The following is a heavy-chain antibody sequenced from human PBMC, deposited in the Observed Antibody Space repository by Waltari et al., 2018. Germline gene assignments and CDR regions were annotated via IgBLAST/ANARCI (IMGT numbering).Heavy chain of an antibody. CDR3: VKDYYGSGSYHYYMDV. V-gene: IGHV3-30*18. Sequence: QVQLVESGGGVVQPGRSLRLSCAASGFTFSSYGMHWVRQAPGKGLEWVAVISYDGSNKYYADSVKGRFTISRDNSKNTLYLQMNSLRAEDTAVYYCVKDYYGSGSYHYYMDVWGKGTTVTVSS. D-gene: IGHD3-10*01. CDR2: ISYDGSNK. CDR1: GFTFSSYG. J-gene: IGHJ6*03.